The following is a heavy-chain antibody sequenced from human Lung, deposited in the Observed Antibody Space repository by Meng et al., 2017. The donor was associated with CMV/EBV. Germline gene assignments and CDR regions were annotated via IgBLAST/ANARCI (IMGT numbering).Heavy chain of an antibody. D-gene: IGHD3-10*01. J-gene: IGHJ4*02. CDR1: GLTTISNYW. Sequence: GESLKISCAGSGLTTISNYWMSWVRQAPGKGLEWLANIKQDGSEKYYVDSVKGRFTISRDNTNKSLYLQMSSLRAEDTAVYYCAREGRDLDYWGRGTLVTVSS. CDR2: IKQDGSEK. V-gene: IGHV3-7*01. CDR3: AREGRDLDY.